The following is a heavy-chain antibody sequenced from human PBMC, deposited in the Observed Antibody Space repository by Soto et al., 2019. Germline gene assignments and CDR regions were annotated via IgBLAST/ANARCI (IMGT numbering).Heavy chain of an antibody. J-gene: IGHJ4*02. V-gene: IGHV4-59*12. D-gene: IGHD6-13*01. CDR1: GCGMSSYY. CDR2: TYYSGST. CDR3: ARYFGGAEAGPFDY. Sequence: SQTLPLTCTFSGCGMSSYYWSWIRQPPGKGLEWIGYTYYSGSTTYNPSLKSRVTISVDTSKNQCSLKLSSVTAADTAVYYCARYFGGAEAGPFDYCGQGTLVTVSS.